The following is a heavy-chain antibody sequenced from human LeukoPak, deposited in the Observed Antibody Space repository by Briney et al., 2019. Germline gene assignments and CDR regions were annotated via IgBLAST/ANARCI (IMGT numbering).Heavy chain of an antibody. D-gene: IGHD6-19*01. CDR3: ARVGDTSEYFYYLDY. CDR2: IHHSGST. V-gene: IGHV4-59*01. J-gene: IGHJ4*02. CDR1: GASINGYY. Sequence: KSSETLSLTCAVSGASINGYYWSWIRQPPGEGLEWIGYIHHSGSTNYNPSLKSRVTMSVDKSKTQFSLKVTSVSAADTAMYYCARVGDTSEYFYYLDYWGQGILVTVSS.